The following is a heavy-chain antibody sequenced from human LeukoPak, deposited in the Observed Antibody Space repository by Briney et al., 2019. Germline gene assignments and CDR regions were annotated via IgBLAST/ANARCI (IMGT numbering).Heavy chain of an antibody. CDR2: MNPNSGNT. J-gene: IGHJ5*02. CDR3: ASKDSSGWYEEA. V-gene: IGHV1-8*03. Sequence: ASVKVSCKASGYTFTSYDINWVRQATGQGLEWMGWMNPNSGNTGYAQKFQGRVTITKNTSISTAYMELSSLRSEDTAVYYCASKDSSGWYEEAWGQGTLVTVPS. D-gene: IGHD6-19*01. CDR1: GYTFTSYD.